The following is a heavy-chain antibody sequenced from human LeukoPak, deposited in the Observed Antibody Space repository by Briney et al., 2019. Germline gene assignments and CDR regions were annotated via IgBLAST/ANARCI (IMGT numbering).Heavy chain of an antibody. CDR1: GFTFSSYA. V-gene: IGHV3-20*04. J-gene: IGHJ4*02. CDR2: INWNGGST. CDR3: ARGIRFLEWLSGFDY. D-gene: IGHD3-3*01. Sequence: PGGSVRLSCAASGFTFSSYAMSWVRQVPGKGLEWVSGINWNGGSTGYADSVKGRFTISRDNAKNSLYLQMDSLRVEDTALYYCARGIRFLEWLSGFDYWGQGTLVTVSS.